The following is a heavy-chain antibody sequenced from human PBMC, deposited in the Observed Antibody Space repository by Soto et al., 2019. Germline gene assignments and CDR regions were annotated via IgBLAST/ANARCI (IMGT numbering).Heavy chain of an antibody. V-gene: IGHV3-74*01. CDR2: INPDGSTT. Sequence: GGSLRLSCAAAGFTFRTYWMNWVRQAPGKGLVWVSLINPDGSTTTYADSVKGRFTISRDNAKNTVYLQMTSLRVEDTAVYYCARDLRGSPDYWGQGTLVTVSS. J-gene: IGHJ4*02. CDR3: ARDLRGSPDY. CDR1: GFTFRTYW. D-gene: IGHD1-26*01.